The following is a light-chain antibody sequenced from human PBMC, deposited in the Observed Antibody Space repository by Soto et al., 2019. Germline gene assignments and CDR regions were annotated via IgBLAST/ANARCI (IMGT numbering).Light chain of an antibody. CDR3: VLYMGSGISV. J-gene: IGLJ3*02. CDR2: NTN. CDR1: SASVSTSYY. Sequence: QTVVTQESSFSVSPGGTVTLTCGLSSASVSTSYYPSWYQQTPGQAPRTLIYNTNTRSSGVPDRFSDSILGDKAALTITGAQADDESDYYCVLYMGSGISVFGGGTQLTVL. V-gene: IGLV8-61*01.